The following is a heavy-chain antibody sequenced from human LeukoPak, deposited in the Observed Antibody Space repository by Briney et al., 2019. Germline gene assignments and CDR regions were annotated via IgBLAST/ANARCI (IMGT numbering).Heavy chain of an antibody. D-gene: IGHD3-22*01. Sequence: GGSLRLSCAASGFTFSSYAMSWVRQAPGKGLEWVSAISGSGGSTYYADSVKGRFTISRDNAKNSLYLQMNSLRAEDTAVYYCARARGFVRDSSGYSQYWGQGTLVTVSS. CDR2: ISGSGGST. CDR1: GFTFSSYA. J-gene: IGHJ4*02. CDR3: ARARGFVRDSSGYSQY. V-gene: IGHV3-23*01.